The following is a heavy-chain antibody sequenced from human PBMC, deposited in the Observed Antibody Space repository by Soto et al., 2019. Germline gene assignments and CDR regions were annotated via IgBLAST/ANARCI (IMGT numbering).Heavy chain of an antibody. CDR3: ASSTVTTPPFDY. Sequence: QVQLVESGGGVVQPGRSLSLSCAASGFTFSSYAMHWVRQAPGKGLEWVAVISYDGSNKYYADSVKGRFTISRDNSKNTLYLQMNSLRAEDTAVYYCASSTVTTPPFDYWGQGTLVTVSS. D-gene: IGHD4-17*01. V-gene: IGHV3-30-3*01. CDR2: ISYDGSNK. CDR1: GFTFSSYA. J-gene: IGHJ4*02.